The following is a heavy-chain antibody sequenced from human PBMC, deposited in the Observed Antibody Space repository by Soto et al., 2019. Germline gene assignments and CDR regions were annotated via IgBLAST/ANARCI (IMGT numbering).Heavy chain of an antibody. D-gene: IGHD3-22*01. CDR2: IYYSGGT. J-gene: IGHJ3*02. V-gene: IGHV4-59*01. Sequence: SETLSLTCTVSGGSISSYYWSWIRQPPGKGLEWIGYIYYSGGTNYNPSLKSRVTISVDTSKNQFSLKLSSVTAADTAVYYCARDSGLAYYYDSSGYYYGAFDIWGQGTMVTVSS. CDR3: ARDSGLAYYYDSSGYYYGAFDI. CDR1: GGSISSYY.